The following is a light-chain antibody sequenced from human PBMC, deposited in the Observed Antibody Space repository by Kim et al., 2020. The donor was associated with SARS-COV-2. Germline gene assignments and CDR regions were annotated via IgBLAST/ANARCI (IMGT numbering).Light chain of an antibody. Sequence: DIRMTQSPTSLSASVGDRVTITCQASQDITNYLNWYQQRPGKAPRLLIYDASYLVAGVPSRFSGSGSGTSFTFTIRSLQPEDVATYYCQQYDDLVTFGGGTKVDIK. CDR2: DAS. V-gene: IGKV1-33*01. CDR1: QDITNY. J-gene: IGKJ4*01. CDR3: QQYDDLVT.